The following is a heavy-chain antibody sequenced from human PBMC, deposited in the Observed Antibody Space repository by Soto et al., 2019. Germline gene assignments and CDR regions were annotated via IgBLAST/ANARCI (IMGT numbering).Heavy chain of an antibody. Sequence: ASVKVSCKASGYTFTSYAMHWVRQAPGQRLEWMGWINAGNGNTKYSQKFQGRVTITRGTSASTAYMELSSLRSEDTAVYYCARLSLYSSSWYAHYYYYGMDVWGQGTTVTVSS. CDR1: GYTFTSYA. D-gene: IGHD6-13*01. CDR3: ARLSLYSSSWYAHYYYYGMDV. V-gene: IGHV1-3*01. CDR2: INAGNGNT. J-gene: IGHJ6*02.